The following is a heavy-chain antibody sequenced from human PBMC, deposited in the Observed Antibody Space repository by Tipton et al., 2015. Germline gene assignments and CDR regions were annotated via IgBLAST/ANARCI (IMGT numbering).Heavy chain of an antibody. CDR1: GYSISSGYY. CDR2: FFHSGNT. CDR3: ARSHKNGDSPWDY. J-gene: IGHJ4*02. Sequence: LRLSCDVSGYSISSGYYWSWIRQPPGKGLEWIGSFFHSGNTFHNPSLRSRVIISVDTSKNQISLTVTSVTAADTAVYYCARSHKNGDSPWDYWGQGTLVTVSS. V-gene: IGHV4-38-2*01. D-gene: IGHD4-17*01.